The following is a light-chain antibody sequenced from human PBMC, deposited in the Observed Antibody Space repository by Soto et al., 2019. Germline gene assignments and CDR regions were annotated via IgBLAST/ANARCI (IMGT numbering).Light chain of an antibody. Sequence: QSVLTQPPSASGSPGQSVTISCTGTSSDAGGYNFVSWYRQYPGKAPQLIIYEVTKRPSGFPDRFSGSKSGNTASLTVSGLQAEDEADYYCSSYAATNNYVFGSGTKVTVL. J-gene: IGLJ1*01. CDR2: EVT. CDR1: SSDAGGYNF. V-gene: IGLV2-8*01. CDR3: SSYAATNNYV.